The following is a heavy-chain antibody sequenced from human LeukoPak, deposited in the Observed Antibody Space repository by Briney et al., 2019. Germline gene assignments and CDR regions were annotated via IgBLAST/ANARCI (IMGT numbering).Heavy chain of an antibody. V-gene: IGHV4-59*01. Sequence: SETLSLTCTVSGGSISNYYWSWIRQPPGRGLEWIGYIFYSGNTNYNPSLKSRVTISLDTSKSQFSLKLTSVPAADTAVYYCARGSITGVGIPFDYWGQGTLVTVSS. CDR3: ARGSITGVGIPFDY. J-gene: IGHJ4*02. CDR1: GGSISNYY. D-gene: IGHD7-27*01. CDR2: IFYSGNT.